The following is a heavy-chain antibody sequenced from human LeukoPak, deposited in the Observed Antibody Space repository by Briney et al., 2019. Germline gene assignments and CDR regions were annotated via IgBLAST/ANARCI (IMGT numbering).Heavy chain of an antibody. V-gene: IGHV1-2*02. CDR2: INPNSGGT. CDR1: GYTFTGYY. D-gene: IGHD2-2*01. CDR3: ASWEGYQLLTNDAFDI. Sequence: ASVKVSCKASGYTFTGYYMHWVRQAPGQGLEWMGWINPNSGGTNYAQKFQGRVTMTRDTFTSTAYMELSRLRSDDTAVYYCASWEGYQLLTNDAFDIWGQGTMVTVSS. J-gene: IGHJ3*02.